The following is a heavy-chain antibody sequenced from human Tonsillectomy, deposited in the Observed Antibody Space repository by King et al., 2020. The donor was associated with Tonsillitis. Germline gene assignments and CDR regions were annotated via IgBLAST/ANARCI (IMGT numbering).Heavy chain of an antibody. CDR3: VRDGRYCSADTCYTLLDD. V-gene: IGHV3-7*01. J-gene: IGHJ4*02. Sequence: VQLVESGGGLVQPGGSLRLSCAASGFTFSNYWMSWVRQAPGKGLESVANIKEDGSEKNSVDSVKGRFTISRDNAKNSLYLQMNSLRAEDTAVYYCVRDGRYCSADTCYTLLDDWGQGTLVTVSS. D-gene: IGHD2-15*01. CDR2: IKEDGSEK. CDR1: GFTFSNYW.